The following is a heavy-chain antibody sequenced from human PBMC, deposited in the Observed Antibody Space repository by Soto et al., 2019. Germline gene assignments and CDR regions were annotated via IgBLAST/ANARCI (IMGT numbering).Heavy chain of an antibody. CDR3: PKDSWAIFGVPAGEYYAMDV. CDR1: GFTFENYA. J-gene: IGHJ6*02. D-gene: IGHD3-3*01. CDR2: ISGSGGTT. Sequence: GGSLRLSCVASGFTFENYAMSWVRQAPGKGLEWVSAISGSGGTTYYSDSVKGRFTISRDNSKNTVYLQMNDLRVEDAAEYSCPKDSWAIFGVPAGEYYAMDVWGQGTAVTVSS. V-gene: IGHV3-23*01.